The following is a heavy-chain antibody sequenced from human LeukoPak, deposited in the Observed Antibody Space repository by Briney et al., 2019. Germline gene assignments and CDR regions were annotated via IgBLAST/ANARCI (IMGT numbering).Heavy chain of an antibody. V-gene: IGHV4-34*01. CDR1: GGSFSGYY. Sequence: PSETLSLTCAVYGGSFSGYYWSWIRQPPGKGLEWIGEINHSGSTNYNPSLKSRVTISVDTSKNQFSLKLSSVTAADTAVYYCARRILRFGELWSFDYWGQGTLVTVSS. CDR2: INHSGST. J-gene: IGHJ4*02. CDR3: ARRILRFGELWSFDY. D-gene: IGHD3-10*01.